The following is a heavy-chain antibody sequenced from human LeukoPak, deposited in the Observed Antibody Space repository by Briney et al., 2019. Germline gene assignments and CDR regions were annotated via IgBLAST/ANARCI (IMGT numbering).Heavy chain of an antibody. CDR2: IYYSGST. V-gene: IGHV4-39*07. CDR1: GGSISSSSYY. J-gene: IGHJ4*02. Sequence: SETMSLTCTVSGGSISSSSYYWGWIRQPPGKGLEWIGSIYYSGSTYYNPSLKSRVTISVDTSKTQFSLKLSSVTAADTAVYYCARVHGYCSSTSCYTFDYWGQGTLVTVSS. D-gene: IGHD2-2*02. CDR3: ARVHGYCSSTSCYTFDY.